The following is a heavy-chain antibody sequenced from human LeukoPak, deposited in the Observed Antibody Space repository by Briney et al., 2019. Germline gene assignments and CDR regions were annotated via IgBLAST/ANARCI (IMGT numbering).Heavy chain of an antibody. V-gene: IGHV4-34*01. Sequence: SETLSLTCAVYGGSFSGYYWSWIRQPPGKGLEWIGEINHSGSTNYNPSLKSRVTISVDTSKNQFSLKLSSVTAADTAVYYCARVGGSWYRYYFDYWGQGTLVNVSS. CDR3: ARVGGSWYRYYFDY. J-gene: IGHJ4*02. CDR1: GGSFSGYY. D-gene: IGHD6-13*01. CDR2: INHSGST.